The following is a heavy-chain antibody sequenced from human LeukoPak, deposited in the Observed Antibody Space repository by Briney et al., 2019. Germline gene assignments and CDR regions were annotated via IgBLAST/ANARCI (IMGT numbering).Heavy chain of an antibody. CDR1: GFTFSSCA. Sequence: GGSLRLSCAASGFTFSSCAMTWVRQAPGKGLEWVSVVSGSGGSTYYADSVKGRFTISRDIAKNSLYLQMDSLRAEDTAVYFCATSSLWFGATEGMAVWGQGTTVTVSS. J-gene: IGHJ6*02. V-gene: IGHV3-23*01. CDR2: VSGSGGST. CDR3: ATSSLWFGATEGMAV. D-gene: IGHD3-10*01.